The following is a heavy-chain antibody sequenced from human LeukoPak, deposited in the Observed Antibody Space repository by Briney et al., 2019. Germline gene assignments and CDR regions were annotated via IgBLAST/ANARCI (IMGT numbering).Heavy chain of an antibody. CDR3: ARGRSGSYYNLYYFDY. D-gene: IGHD3-10*01. V-gene: IGHV4-34*01. Sequence: TETLSLTCAIYGGSFSGYYWSWIRQPPGKGLEWIGEINHSGSTNYNPSLKSRVTISVDTSKNQFSLKLSSVTAADTAVYYCARGRSGSYYNLYYFDYWGQGTLVTVSS. J-gene: IGHJ4*02. CDR2: INHSGST. CDR1: GGSFSGYY.